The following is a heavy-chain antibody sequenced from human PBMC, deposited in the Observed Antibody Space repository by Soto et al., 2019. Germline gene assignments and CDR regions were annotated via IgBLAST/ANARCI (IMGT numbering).Heavy chain of an antibody. Sequence: VQLLESGGGLIQPGGSLRLSCAASGFTFSYGIHWLRQAPGKGLEWVAYISYDSSNKFYGDSVKGRFTISRDNSKNTQFLQMNSLRAENTAVYSCANLVIGYCSGNPSDASWGKGTLVAVSS. CDR3: ANLVIGYCSGNPSDAS. CDR1: GFTFSYG. V-gene: IGHV3-30*18. J-gene: IGHJ5*02. D-gene: IGHD2-15*01. CDR2: ISYDSSNK.